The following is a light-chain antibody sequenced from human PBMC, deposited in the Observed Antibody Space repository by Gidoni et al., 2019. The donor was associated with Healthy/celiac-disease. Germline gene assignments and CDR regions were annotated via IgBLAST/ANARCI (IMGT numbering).Light chain of an antibody. CDR3: QQYGSSPPYT. J-gene: IGKJ2*01. Sequence: EIVLTQSPGTLSLSPGERATLSCRASPSVSSSYLAWYQQKPGQAPRLLIYGASSRATGIPDRFSGSGSGTDFTLTISRLEPEDFAVYYRQQYGSSPPYTFGQGTKLEIK. V-gene: IGKV3-20*01. CDR1: PSVSSSY. CDR2: GAS.